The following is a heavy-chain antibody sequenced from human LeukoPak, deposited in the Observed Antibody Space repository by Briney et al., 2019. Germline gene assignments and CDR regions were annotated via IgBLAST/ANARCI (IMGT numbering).Heavy chain of an antibody. V-gene: IGHV1-2*02. Sequence: ASVKVSCKASGFTFTGYYIHWVRQAPGQGLEWMGYINPHSGGTNSPQKFLGRVTLTTDTSISAAYMELSSLISDDTAMYYCVREGNELLSKDFDYWGQGTLVTVSS. CDR1: GFTFTGYY. D-gene: IGHD2-21*02. CDR2: INPHSGGT. J-gene: IGHJ4*02. CDR3: VREGNELLSKDFDY.